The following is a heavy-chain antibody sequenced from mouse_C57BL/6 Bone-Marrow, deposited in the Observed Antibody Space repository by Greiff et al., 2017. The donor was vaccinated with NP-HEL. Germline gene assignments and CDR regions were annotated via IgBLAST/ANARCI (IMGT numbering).Heavy chain of an antibody. CDR3: ASSEGSRGDCFDD. J-gene: IGHJ2*01. CDR1: GYTFTSYW. CDR2: INPSSGYT. V-gene: IGHV1-7*01. Sequence: QVQLQQSGAELAKPGASVKLSCKASGYTFTSYWMHWVKQRPGQGLEWIGYINPSSGYTKYNQKFKDKATLTADKSSSTAYMQLSSLTYEDSAVYYCASSEGSRGDCFDDWGQGTTLTVSS.